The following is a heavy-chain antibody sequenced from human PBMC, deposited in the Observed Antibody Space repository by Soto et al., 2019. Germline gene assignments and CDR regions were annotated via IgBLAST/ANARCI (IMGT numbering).Heavy chain of an antibody. D-gene: IGHD3-3*01. CDR1: GYTFTGYY. CDR2: INPNSGGT. J-gene: IGHJ4*02. V-gene: IGHV1-2*04. Sequence: GASVKVSCKASGYTFTGYYMHWVRQAPGQGLEWMGWINPNSGGTNYAQKFQGWVTMTRDTSISTAYMELSRLRSDDTAVYYCARGRRYDDFWSGYQSYYFDYWGQGTLVTVSS. CDR3: ARGRRYDDFWSGYQSYYFDY.